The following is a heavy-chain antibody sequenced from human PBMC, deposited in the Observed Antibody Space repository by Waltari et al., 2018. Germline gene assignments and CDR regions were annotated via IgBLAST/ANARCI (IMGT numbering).Heavy chain of an antibody. CDR3: AGDIAAAVPYYDGMDV. CDR2: IIPIVGTA. D-gene: IGHD6-13*01. CDR1: GGTFSSYA. V-gene: IGHV1-69*13. J-gene: IGHJ6*02. Sequence: QVQLVQSGAEVKKPGSSVKVSCKASGGTFSSYAISWVRQAPGHGLEWMGWIIPIVGTANDAQKFQGRVTITADESTSTAYMWLSSLRSEDTAVYYCAGDIAAAVPYYDGMDVWGQGTTVTVSS.